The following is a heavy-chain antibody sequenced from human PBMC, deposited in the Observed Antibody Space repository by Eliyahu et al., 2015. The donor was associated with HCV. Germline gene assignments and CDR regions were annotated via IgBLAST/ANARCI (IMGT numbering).Heavy chain of an antibody. CDR2: ISYDGSNK. D-gene: IGHD6-6*01. CDR3: AKDQWSWQLQDNFDN. J-gene: IGHJ4*02. V-gene: IGHV3-30*18. Sequence: QVQLVESGGGVVQPGRSLRLSCVASGFTFSRYGMHWVRQAPGKGLEWVAVISYDGSNKYYADSVQGRFTISRDNSKNTLYLQMNSLRAEDTAVYYCAKDQWSWQLQDNFDNWGQGTLVTVSS. CDR1: GFTFSRYG.